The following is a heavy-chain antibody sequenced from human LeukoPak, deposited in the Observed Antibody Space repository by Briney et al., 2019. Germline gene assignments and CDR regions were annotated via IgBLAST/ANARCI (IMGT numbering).Heavy chain of an antibody. CDR1: GFTFSSYG. J-gene: IGHJ5*02. Sequence: GGSLRLSCAASGFTFSSYGFHWVRQAPGKGLEWVAVIWYDGSNRYYADSVKGRFTISRDSSKNTLYLQMNSLRAEDTAVYYCAKDGSGGGWKWFDPWGQGTLVTVSS. V-gene: IGHV3-33*06. CDR3: AKDGSGGGWKWFDP. CDR2: IWYDGSNR. D-gene: IGHD2-15*01.